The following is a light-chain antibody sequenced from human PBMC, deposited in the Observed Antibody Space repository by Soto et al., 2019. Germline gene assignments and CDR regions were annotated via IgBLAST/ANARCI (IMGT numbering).Light chain of an antibody. CDR1: QGIRSA. CDR2: AAS. Sequence: AIEMTQSPSSLSASVGDRVTITCRASQGIRSALGWYQQKPDKAPKLLIYAASTLQSGVPSRFSGSGSGTDFTLTISRLQPEDFATYYCLQDDNYPLTFGGGTKVDI. J-gene: IGKJ4*01. CDR3: LQDDNYPLT. V-gene: IGKV1-6*01.